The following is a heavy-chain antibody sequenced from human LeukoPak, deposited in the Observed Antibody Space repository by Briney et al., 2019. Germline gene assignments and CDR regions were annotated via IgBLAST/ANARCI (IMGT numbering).Heavy chain of an antibody. J-gene: IGHJ4*02. CDR2: INPNSGNT. CDR3: ARTSTGTRGGYDV. V-gene: IGHV1-8*01. CDR1: GYTFTSYD. D-gene: IGHD1-1*01. Sequence: ASVKVSCKASGYTFTSYDINWVRQASGQGLEWMGWINPNSGNTGFTQKFQGRVTVTRSTSISAAYMELSSLTSDDTAVYYCARTSTGTRGGYDVWGQGTLVTVSS.